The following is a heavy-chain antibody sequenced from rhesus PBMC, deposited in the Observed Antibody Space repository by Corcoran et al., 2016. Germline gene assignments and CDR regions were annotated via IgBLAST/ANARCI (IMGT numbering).Heavy chain of an antibody. Sequence: QLQLQESGPGLVKPSETLSVTCAVSGGSISSSYWSWIRQAPGKGLEWIGYIYGSGSSTNYNPSLKSRVTLSVDPSKNQLSLKLRSVTTADTAVYYCARPYSGSWTLFDYWGQGVLVTVSS. J-gene: IGHJ4*01. CDR3: ARPYSGSWTLFDY. CDR1: GGSISSSY. CDR2: IYGSGSST. D-gene: IGHD6-25*01. V-gene: IGHV4-169*01.